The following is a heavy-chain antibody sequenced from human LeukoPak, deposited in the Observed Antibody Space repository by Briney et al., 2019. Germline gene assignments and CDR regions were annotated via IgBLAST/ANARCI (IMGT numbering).Heavy chain of an antibody. D-gene: IGHD3-22*01. J-gene: IGHJ4*02. CDR2: ISSSSSYI. Sequence: GGSLRLSCAASGFTFSSYSMNWVRQAPGKGLEWVSSISSSSSYIYYADSVKGRFTISRDNAKNSLYLQMNSLRAEDTAVYYCARDPLDYYDSSGYYSPYYFDYWGQGTLVTVSS. CDR1: GFTFSSYS. V-gene: IGHV3-21*01. CDR3: ARDPLDYYDSSGYYSPYYFDY.